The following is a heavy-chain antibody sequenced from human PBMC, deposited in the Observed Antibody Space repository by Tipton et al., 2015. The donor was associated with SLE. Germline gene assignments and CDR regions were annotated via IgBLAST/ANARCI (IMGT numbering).Heavy chain of an antibody. CDR2: VSYSGTT. CDR1: GGSISNYY. Sequence: TLSLTCSVSGGSISNYYWSWIRQPPGKGLEWIGYVSYSGTTNYNPSLKSRVSISVDTSKNQVSLKLNSVTAADTAVYYCARQVTNRWHVVWFDPWGQGTLVTVSS. D-gene: IGHD2-15*01. J-gene: IGHJ5*02. CDR3: ARQVTNRWHVVWFDP. V-gene: IGHV4-59*08.